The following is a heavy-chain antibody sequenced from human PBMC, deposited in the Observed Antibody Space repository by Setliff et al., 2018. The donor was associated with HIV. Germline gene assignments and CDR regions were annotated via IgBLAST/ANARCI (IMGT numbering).Heavy chain of an antibody. CDR2: ISWDGGST. D-gene: IGHD6-19*01. Sequence: PGGSLRPSCAASGFTFDDYAMHWVRQVPGKGLEWVSLISWDGGSTYYSDSVKGRFTISRDNRKNSLFLQMNSLRAEDTAFYYCAKDTYTNGWHTSNFYHYGLEVWGQGTTVTVS. CDR1: GFTFDDYA. V-gene: IGHV3-43D*03. J-gene: IGHJ6*02. CDR3: AKDTYTNGWHTSNFYHYGLEV.